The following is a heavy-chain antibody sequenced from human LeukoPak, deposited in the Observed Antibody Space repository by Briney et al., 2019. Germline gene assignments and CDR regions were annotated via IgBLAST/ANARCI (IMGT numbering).Heavy chain of an antibody. D-gene: IGHD4-23*01. CDR3: ARDRGYSTFDY. J-gene: IGHJ4*02. Sequence: GALRLSCAASGFPFSNYWMSWVRQAPGKGLEWVANMKEDGREINYVDSVKGRFTISRDNAKTSLYLQMTSLRVDETAVYYCARDRGYSTFDYWGQGTLVTVSS. CDR1: GFPFSNYW. CDR2: MKEDGREI. V-gene: IGHV3-7*01.